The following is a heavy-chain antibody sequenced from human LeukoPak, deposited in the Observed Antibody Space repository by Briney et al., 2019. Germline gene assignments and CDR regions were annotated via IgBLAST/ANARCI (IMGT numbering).Heavy chain of an antibody. CDR1: GGTFSSYA. CDR3: ARGYDSSGYYYGFDP. D-gene: IGHD3-22*01. Sequence: SVKVSCKASGGTFSSYAISWVRQAPGQGLEWMGRIIPILGIANYAQKFQGRVTITADKSTSTAYMELSNLRSEDTAVYYCARGYDSSGYYYGFDPWGQGTLVTVSS. V-gene: IGHV1-69*04. J-gene: IGHJ5*02. CDR2: IIPILGIA.